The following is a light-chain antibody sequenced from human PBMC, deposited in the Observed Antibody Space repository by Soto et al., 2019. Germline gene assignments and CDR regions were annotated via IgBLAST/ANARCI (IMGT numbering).Light chain of an antibody. CDR2: EVS. CDR1: SSDVGGYNY. Sequence: QSALTQPASVSGSPGQSITISCTGTSSDVGGYNYVSWYQQHPDKAPKLMIYEVSNRPSGVSNRFSGSKSGNTASLTISGLQAEDEAEYYCTSYTTSSTHWVVGGGTKVTVL. CDR3: TSYTTSSTHWV. V-gene: IGLV2-14*01. J-gene: IGLJ3*02.